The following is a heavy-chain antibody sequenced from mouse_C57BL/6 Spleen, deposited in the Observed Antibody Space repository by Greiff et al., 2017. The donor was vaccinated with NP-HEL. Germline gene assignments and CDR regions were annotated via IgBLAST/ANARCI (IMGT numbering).Heavy chain of an antibody. D-gene: IGHD1-1*01. J-gene: IGHJ3*01. V-gene: IGHV1-52*01. CDR2: IDPSDSET. CDR3: AREGPHYYGSSYPFAY. Sequence: QVQLQQPGAELVRPGSSVKLSCKASGYTFTSYWMHWVKQRPIQGLEWIGNIDPSDSETHYNQKFKDKATLTVDKSSSTAYMQLSSLISEDSAVYYCAREGPHYYGSSYPFAYWGQGTLVTVSA. CDR1: GYTFTSYW.